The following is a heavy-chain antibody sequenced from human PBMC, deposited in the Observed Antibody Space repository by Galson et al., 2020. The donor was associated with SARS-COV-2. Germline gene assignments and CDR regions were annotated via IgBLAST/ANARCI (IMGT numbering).Heavy chain of an antibody. Sequence: TVKVSCKASGGTFSSYAISWVRQAPGQGLEWMGGIIPIFGTANYAQKFQGRVTFTADESTSTAYMELSSLRSEDTAVYYWARGALLTRNTAIAYYFDYWCQGTLVTVSS. J-gene: IGHJ4*02. CDR2: IIPIFGTA. V-gene: IGHV1-69*13. CDR3: ARGALLTRNTAIAYYFDY. CDR1: GGTFSSYA. D-gene: IGHD5-18*01.